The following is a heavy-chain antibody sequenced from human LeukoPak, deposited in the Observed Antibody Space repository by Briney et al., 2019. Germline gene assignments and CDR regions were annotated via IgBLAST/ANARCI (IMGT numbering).Heavy chain of an antibody. Sequence: PGGSLSLSCAVSGFTFSSYEMNWVREAPGKGLEGGSYISSSGRTIYYADSVKGRFTISRDNAKNSLYLQMNSLRAEDTAVYYCARDVRDGYSRKIDYWGQGTLVTVSS. J-gene: IGHJ4*02. V-gene: IGHV3-48*03. CDR3: ARDVRDGYSRKIDY. CDR2: ISSSGRTI. CDR1: GFTFSSYE. D-gene: IGHD5-24*01.